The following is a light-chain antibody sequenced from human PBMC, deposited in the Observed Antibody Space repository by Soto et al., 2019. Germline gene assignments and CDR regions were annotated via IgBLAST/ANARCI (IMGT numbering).Light chain of an antibody. CDR3: SSYTSSSIDYV. J-gene: IGLJ1*01. CDR2: EVS. V-gene: IGLV2-14*01. Sequence: QSVLTQPASVSGSPGQSITISCTGTSSDVGGYNYVSWYQQHPGKAPKLMIYEVSHRTSGVSNRFSGSKSGNTASLTISGLQDEDEADYYCSSYTSSSIDYVFGTGTKLTVL. CDR1: SSDVGGYNY.